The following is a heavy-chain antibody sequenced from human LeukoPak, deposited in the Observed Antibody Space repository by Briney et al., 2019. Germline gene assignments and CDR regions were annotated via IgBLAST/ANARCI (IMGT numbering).Heavy chain of an antibody. CDR3: ARGGSPIYYYYMDV. V-gene: IGHV1-2*02. J-gene: IGHJ6*03. CDR1: GYTFTSYA. D-gene: IGHD2-2*01. Sequence: ASVKVSCKASGYTFTSYAMNWVRQAPGQGLEWMGWINPNTGGTNFAQKFQGRVTMTRDTSITTAYMEVSSLRSDDMAVYYCARGGSPIYYYYMDVWGKGTTVTISS. CDR2: INPNTGGT.